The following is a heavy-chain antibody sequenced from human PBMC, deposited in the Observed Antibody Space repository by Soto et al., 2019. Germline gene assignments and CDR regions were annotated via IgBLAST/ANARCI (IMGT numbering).Heavy chain of an antibody. CDR2: IKSQADGGTI. CDR1: GFTFSNVW. V-gene: IGHV3-15*07. CDR3: ARRSRTYSPFYYYYGLDV. J-gene: IGHJ6*02. Sequence: GGSLRLSCAASGFTFSNVWMNWVRQAPGEGLEWVGRIKSQADGGTIVYATPVKGRFTISRDDSKNTLYLQMNSLTTEDTAVYYCARRSRTYSPFYYYYGLDVWGQGNTGTVSS. D-gene: IGHD1-26*01.